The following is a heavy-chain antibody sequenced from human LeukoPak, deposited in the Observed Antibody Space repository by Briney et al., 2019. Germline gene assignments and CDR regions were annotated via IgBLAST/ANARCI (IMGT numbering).Heavy chain of an antibody. Sequence: PSETLSLTCTVSGGSIRSSYYYWGWIRQPPGKGLEWIGSIYDSGSTYYNPSLKSRVTISVDTSKNQFSLKLNSVTAADTAVYYCASLVGDYGYWYFDLWGRGTLVTVSS. CDR3: ASLVGDYGYWYFDL. CDR2: IYDSGST. V-gene: IGHV4-39*01. J-gene: IGHJ2*01. D-gene: IGHD4-17*01. CDR1: GGSIRSSYYY.